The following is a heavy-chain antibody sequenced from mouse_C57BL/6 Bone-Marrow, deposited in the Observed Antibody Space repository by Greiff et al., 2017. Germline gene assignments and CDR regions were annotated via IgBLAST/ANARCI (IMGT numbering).Heavy chain of an antibody. CDR1: GYTFTSYG. CDR3: ARWRSYYDYDGVWWYFDV. V-gene: IGHV1-81*01. CDR2: IYPRSGNT. J-gene: IGHJ1*03. Sequence: VQLVESGAELARPGASVKLSCKASGYTFTSYGISWVKQRTGQGLEWIGEIYPRSGNTYYNEKFKGKATLTADKSSSTAYMELRSLTSEDSAVYFCARWRSYYDYDGVWWYFDVWGTGTTVTVSS. D-gene: IGHD2-4*01.